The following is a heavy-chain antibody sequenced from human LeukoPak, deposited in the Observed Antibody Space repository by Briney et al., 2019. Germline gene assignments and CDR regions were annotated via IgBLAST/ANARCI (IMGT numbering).Heavy chain of an antibody. J-gene: IGHJ5*02. Sequence: SETVSLTCTVSGGSISSSSYYWGWIRQPPGKGLEWIGSIYQSGSTYYIPSLQSRVDISIDTSKNQFSLKLRSVTAADTAVYYCARHLPGYSNTWPGPWGQGALV. CDR1: GGSISSSSYY. V-gene: IGHV4-39*01. D-gene: IGHD2/OR15-2a*01. CDR2: IYQSGST. CDR3: ARHLPGYSNTWPGP.